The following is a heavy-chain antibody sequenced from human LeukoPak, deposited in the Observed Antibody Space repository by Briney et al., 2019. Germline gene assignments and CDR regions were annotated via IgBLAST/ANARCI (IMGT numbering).Heavy chain of an antibody. V-gene: IGHV5-51*01. Sequence: GESLKISCQGSGYSFTSYWIGWVRQMPGKGLEGMGGIYPGDSDTRYSPSFQGQVTISADKSLSTAYLQWSSLKASDPAMYYCARQEVTEYHWFDPWGQGTLVTVSS. J-gene: IGHJ5*02. CDR1: GYSFTSYW. D-gene: IGHD4-23*01. CDR3: ARQEVTEYHWFDP. CDR2: IYPGDSDT.